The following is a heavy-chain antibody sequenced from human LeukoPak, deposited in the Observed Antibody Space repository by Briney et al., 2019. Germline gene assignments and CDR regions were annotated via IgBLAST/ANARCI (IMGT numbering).Heavy chain of an antibody. Sequence: PPGGSLRLSCAASGFTFSDYAMTWVRQAPGKGLEWVAATVGIGPDTYHADSVKGRFTISRDNSENILYLQMNSLRVEDTAVYYCTKASAARCIGVFCYPFDHWGQGTLVTVSS. J-gene: IGHJ4*02. D-gene: IGHD2-15*01. CDR3: TKASAARCIGVFCYPFDH. V-gene: IGHV3-23*01. CDR1: GFTFSDYA. CDR2: TVGIGPDT.